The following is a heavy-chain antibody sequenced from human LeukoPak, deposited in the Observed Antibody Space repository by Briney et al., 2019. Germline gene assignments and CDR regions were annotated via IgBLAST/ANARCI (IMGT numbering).Heavy chain of an antibody. D-gene: IGHD3-22*01. Sequence: AGGSLRLSCAASGFTFSTYAMHWVRQAPGKGLEWMAVVSYDGNKKYYADSVKGRFTISRDNFKNMLYLQMNSLRAEDTAVYYCARGRVSRPMTPPDYWGQGTLVTVSS. CDR2: VSYDGNKK. CDR3: ARGRVSRPMTPPDY. V-gene: IGHV3-30*04. CDR1: GFTFSTYA. J-gene: IGHJ4*02.